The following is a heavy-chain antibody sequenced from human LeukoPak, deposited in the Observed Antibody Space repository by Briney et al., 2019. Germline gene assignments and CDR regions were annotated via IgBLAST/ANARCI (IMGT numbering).Heavy chain of an antibody. J-gene: IGHJ1*01. CDR2: IYYSGST. CDR1: GGSISSSSYY. Sequence: PSETLSLTCTVSGGSISSSSYYWGWIRQPPGKGLEWIGSIYYSGSTYYNPSLKSRVTISVDTSKNQFSLKLSSVTAADTAVYYCASTTNYCSSTSCHLPTNAEYFQHWGQGTLVTVSS. CDR3: ASTTNYCSSTSCHLPTNAEYFQH. V-gene: IGHV4-39*07. D-gene: IGHD2-2*01.